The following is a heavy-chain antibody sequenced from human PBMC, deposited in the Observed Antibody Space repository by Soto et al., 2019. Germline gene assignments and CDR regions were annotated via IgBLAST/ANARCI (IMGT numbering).Heavy chain of an antibody. V-gene: IGHV1-18*01. J-gene: IGHJ4*02. CDR2: ISGYNGNT. Sequence: ASVKVSCKTSGYTFTTYGIHWVRQAPGQGLEWMGWISGYNGNTNYAQKFQDRATMTTDTSRSIGYMELRSLTFEDTAVYYCARGAHGSGYGVYWGQGTLVTVSS. CDR3: ARGAHGSGYGVY. CDR1: GYTFTTYG. D-gene: IGHD3-3*01.